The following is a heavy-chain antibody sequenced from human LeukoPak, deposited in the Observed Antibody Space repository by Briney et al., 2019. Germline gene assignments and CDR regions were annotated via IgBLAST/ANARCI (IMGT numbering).Heavy chain of an antibody. CDR1: GFTFSSYA. D-gene: IGHD6-13*01. CDR2: ISYDGSNK. J-gene: IGHJ4*02. CDR3: ARAAAGTDAIDY. V-gene: IGHV3-30-3*01. Sequence: PGGSLRLSCAASGFTFSSYAMHWVRQAPGKGLEWVAVISYDGSNKYYADSVKGRFTISRDNSKNTLYLRMNSLRAEDTAVYYCARAAAGTDAIDYWGQGTLVTVSS.